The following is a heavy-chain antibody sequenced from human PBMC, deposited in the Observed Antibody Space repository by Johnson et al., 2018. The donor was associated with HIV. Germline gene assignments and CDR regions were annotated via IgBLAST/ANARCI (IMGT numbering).Heavy chain of an antibody. Sequence: QVQLVESGVGVVQPGRSLRLSCAASGFIFSSNAMHWVRQAPGKGLEWVAIMWYDGSQIGYADSVKGLFTISRDNAKNSLYLQMNSLRAEDTALYYCAKSLIGVAGGGGAFDIWGQGTMVTVSS. CDR2: MWYDGSQI. CDR3: AKSLIGVAGGGGAFDI. V-gene: IGHV3-30*04. D-gene: IGHD6-19*01. J-gene: IGHJ3*02. CDR1: GFIFSSNA.